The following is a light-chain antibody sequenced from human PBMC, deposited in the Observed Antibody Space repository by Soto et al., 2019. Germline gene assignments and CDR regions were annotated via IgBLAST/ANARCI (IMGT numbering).Light chain of an antibody. CDR2: DVS. J-gene: IGLJ3*02. CDR3: SSYTSTTTLV. CDR1: SRDVGGYSY. Sequence: QSALTQPASVSGSPGQSITISCTGTSRDVGGYSYVYWYQLHPGKVPKLMIYDVSNRPSGVSNRFSGSKSGNTASLTISGLQAEDDAYYYCSSYTSTTTLVFGGGTKLTVL. V-gene: IGLV2-14*03.